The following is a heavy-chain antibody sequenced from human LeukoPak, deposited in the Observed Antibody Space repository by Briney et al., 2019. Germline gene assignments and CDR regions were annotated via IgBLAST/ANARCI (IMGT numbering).Heavy chain of an antibody. CDR1: GGSISSYY. CDR2: IYYSGNS. Sequence: PSETLSLTCTVSGGSISSYYWTWIRQPPGKGLEWIGYIYYSGNSNYNPSLQSRVTMSVDTSKNQFSLKLTSVTAADTAVYYCASGTYGSDYWGQGTLVTVSS. CDR3: ASGTYGSDY. V-gene: IGHV4-59*12. D-gene: IGHD3-10*01. J-gene: IGHJ4*02.